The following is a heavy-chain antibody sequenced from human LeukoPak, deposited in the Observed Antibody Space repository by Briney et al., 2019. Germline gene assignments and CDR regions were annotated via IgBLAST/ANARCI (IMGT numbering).Heavy chain of an antibody. D-gene: IGHD3-10*01. CDR2: IWYDGSNK. CDR3: ARDLPYGSGSYYLYY. V-gene: IGHV3-33*01. Sequence: GGSLRLSCAASGFTFSSYGIHWVRQAPGKGLEWVAVIWYDGSNKYYADSVKGRFTISRDNSKNTLYLQMNSLRAEDTAVYYCARDLPYGSGSYYLYYWGQGTLVTVSS. CDR1: GFTFSSYG. J-gene: IGHJ4*02.